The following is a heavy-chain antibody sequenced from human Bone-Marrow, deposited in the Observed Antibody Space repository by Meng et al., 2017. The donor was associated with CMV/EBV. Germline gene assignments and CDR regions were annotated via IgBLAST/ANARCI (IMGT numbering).Heavy chain of an antibody. J-gene: IGHJ3*02. CDR3: AAARDDDAFDI. CDR1: GYTFTSYA. D-gene: IGHD6-25*01. CDR2: SNAGNGNT. V-gene: IGHV1-3*02. Sequence: ASVKVSCKASGYTFTSYAMHWVRQAPGQRLEWMGWSNAGNGNTKYSQEFQGRVTITRDTSASRAYMELSSLRSEDTAVYYCAAARDDDAFDIWGQGTMVTVSS.